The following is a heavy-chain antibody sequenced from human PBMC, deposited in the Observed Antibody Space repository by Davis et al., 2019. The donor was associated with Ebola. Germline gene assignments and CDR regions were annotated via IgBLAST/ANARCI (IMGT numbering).Heavy chain of an antibody. CDR2: IIPIFGTA. CDR3: ARETLGDYWDY. J-gene: IGHJ4*02. V-gene: IGHV1-69*13. D-gene: IGHD2/OR15-2a*01. CDR1: GGTFGSYA. Sequence: AASVKVSCKASGGTFGSYAISWVRQAPGQGLEWMGGIIPIFGTANYAQKFQGRVTITADESTSTAYMELSSLRSEDTAVYYCARETLGDYWDYWGQGTLVTVSS.